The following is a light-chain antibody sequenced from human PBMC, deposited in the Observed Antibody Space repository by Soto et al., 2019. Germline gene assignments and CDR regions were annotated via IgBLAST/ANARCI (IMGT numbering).Light chain of an antibody. CDR1: NIDVGTYNA. CDR2: DVT. V-gene: IGLV2-11*01. Sequence: QSALTQPRSVSGSPGQSVAVSCTGTNIDVGTYNAVSWYQQHPGKAPKLMIYDVTKRPSGVPDRFSGSRSGNTASLTISGLQAEDEADYYCCSYAGSYTWVFGGGTKLTVL. CDR3: CSYAGSYTWV. J-gene: IGLJ3*02.